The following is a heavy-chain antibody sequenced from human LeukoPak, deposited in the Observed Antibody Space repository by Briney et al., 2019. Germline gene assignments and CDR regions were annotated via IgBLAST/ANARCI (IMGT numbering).Heavy chain of an antibody. CDR1: GGSISSSSYY. V-gene: IGHV4-39*07. Sequence: SETLSLTCTVSGGSISSSSYYWGWIRQPPGKGLEWIGSIYYSGSTYYNPSLKSRVTISVDTSKNQFSLKLSSVTAADTAVYYCARGRRGYSYGYSFFDYWGQGTLVTVSS. CDR3: ARGRRGYSYGYSFFDY. CDR2: IYYSGST. J-gene: IGHJ4*02. D-gene: IGHD5-18*01.